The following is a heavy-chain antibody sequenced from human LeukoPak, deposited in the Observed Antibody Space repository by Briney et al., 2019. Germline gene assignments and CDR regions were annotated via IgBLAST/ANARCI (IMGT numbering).Heavy chain of an antibody. CDR2: ISAYNGNT. CDR1: GGTFSSYG. D-gene: IGHD3-10*01. V-gene: IGHV1-18*01. Sequence: ASVKVSCKASGGTFSSYGISWVRQAPGQGLEWMGWISAYNGNTNYAQKLQGRVTMTTDTSTSTAYMELRSLRSDDTAVYYCTRDLITMVRGVMSWFDPWGQGTLVTVSS. CDR3: TRDLITMVRGVMSWFDP. J-gene: IGHJ5*02.